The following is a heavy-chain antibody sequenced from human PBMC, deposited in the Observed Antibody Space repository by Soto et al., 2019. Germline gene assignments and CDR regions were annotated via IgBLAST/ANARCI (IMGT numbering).Heavy chain of an antibody. V-gene: IGHV1-18*04. Sequence: GASVKVSCKASGYTFNSYGISWVRQAPGQGLEWMGWISTYNGNTNYAQRLQGRVTMTTDTSTSTAYMELRSLRSDDTAVYFCARGATYYGNVDYWGQGTLVTVSS. J-gene: IGHJ4*02. CDR2: ISTYNGNT. D-gene: IGHD3-10*01. CDR3: ARGATYYGNVDY. CDR1: GYTFNSYG.